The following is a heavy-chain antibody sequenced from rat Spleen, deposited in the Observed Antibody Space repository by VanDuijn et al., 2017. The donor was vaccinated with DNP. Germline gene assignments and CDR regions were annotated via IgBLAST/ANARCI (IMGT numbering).Heavy chain of an antibody. CDR3: TTLYSSYTPYFDY. Sequence: EVHLVESGGDLVHPGGSLKLSCSASGFIFSDYAMAWVRQAPKKGLEWVATISDDGTRTYYQDSVKGRFTLSRDSPNNSLFLQMDSLRSEDTATYYCTTLYSSYTPYFDYWGQGVMVTVSS. J-gene: IGHJ2*01. CDR1: GFIFSDYA. D-gene: IGHD1-2*01. CDR2: ISDDGTRT. V-gene: IGHV5-17*01.